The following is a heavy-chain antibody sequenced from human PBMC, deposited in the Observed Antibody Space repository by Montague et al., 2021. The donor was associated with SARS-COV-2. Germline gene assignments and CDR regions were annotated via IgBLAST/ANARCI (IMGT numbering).Heavy chain of an antibody. Sequence: SETLSLTCRVSGAFIDTGNHYWTWIRQSAGQGLEWIGNIYDSGPTNYNPSLKSRVTISLDRAKNHFSLLLSSVTAADTATYYCGRDSVSYGLDVWGQGTTVTVSS. CDR3: GRDSVSYGLDV. CDR2: IYDSGPT. CDR1: GAFIDTGNHY. D-gene: IGHD3-16*01. J-gene: IGHJ6*02. V-gene: IGHV4-61*10.